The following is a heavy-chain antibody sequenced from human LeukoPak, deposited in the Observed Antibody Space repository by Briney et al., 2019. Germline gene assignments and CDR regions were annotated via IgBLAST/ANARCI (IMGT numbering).Heavy chain of an antibody. J-gene: IGHJ6*02. CDR2: VSGNGDMT. CDR1: GLTFSSAV. D-gene: IGHD2-21*01. CDR3: AKVDIVGSRKPGMDV. Sequence: GWSLRLSCAASGLTFSSAVMAWVRQCPGKGLEWVASVSGNGDMTYYTDSVKGRFAISRDNSRNTLFLQLSGLTFDDTARYYCAKVDIVGSRKPGMDVWGQGNTVTVSS. V-gene: IGHV3-23*01.